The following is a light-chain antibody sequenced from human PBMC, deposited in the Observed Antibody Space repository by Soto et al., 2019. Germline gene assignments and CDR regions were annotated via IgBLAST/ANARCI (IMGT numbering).Light chain of an antibody. CDR2: GAS. Sequence: DFPLTQSPSFLSASVGDRVTITCRASQGIGSYLGWYQQGPGKAPKLLIYGASTLQSGVPSRFSGSGSGTEFTLTISSLQPEDFATYYCQQLNTYPAFGGGTKVEI. J-gene: IGKJ4*01. CDR1: QGIGSY. CDR3: QQLNTYPA. V-gene: IGKV1-9*01.